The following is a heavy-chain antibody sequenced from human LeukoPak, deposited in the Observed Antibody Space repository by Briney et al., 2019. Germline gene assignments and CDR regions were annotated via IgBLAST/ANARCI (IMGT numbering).Heavy chain of an antibody. V-gene: IGHV1-3*01. D-gene: IGHD3/OR15-3a*01. CDR3: ARAGGGLVTYYYYYGMDV. CDR1: GYTFTSYG. Sequence: VASVKVSCKASGYTFTSYGISWVRQAPGQSLEWMGWINAGNGNTKYSQKFQGRVTITRGTSASTAYMELSSLRSEDTAVYYCARAGGGLVTYYYYYGMDVWGQGTTVTVSS. CDR2: INAGNGNT. J-gene: IGHJ6*02.